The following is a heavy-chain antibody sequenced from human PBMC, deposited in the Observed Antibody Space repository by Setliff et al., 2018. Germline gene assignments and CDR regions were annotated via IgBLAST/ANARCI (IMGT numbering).Heavy chain of an antibody. Sequence: SETLSLTCTVSGGSLRGNAIFWGWIRQPPGKGLEWIGSIYYTGDPYYNPSLKSRVTMSVDTSRNQLSLKLTSVTAADTAVYYCARHVGSRSRGYNYYYYYMDVWGIGTTVTVSS. D-gene: IGHD3-10*01. CDR2: IYYTGDP. V-gene: IGHV4-39*01. J-gene: IGHJ6*03. CDR3: ARHVGSRSRGYNYYYYYMDV. CDR1: GGSLRGNAIF.